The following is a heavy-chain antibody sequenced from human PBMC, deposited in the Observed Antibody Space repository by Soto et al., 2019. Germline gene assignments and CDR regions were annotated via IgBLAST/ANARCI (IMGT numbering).Heavy chain of an antibody. CDR1: GFTFDDYT. D-gene: IGHD4-17*01. CDR3: AKGHYGDLMDRVGWFDP. CDR2: ISWDGGST. Sequence: GGSLRLSCAASGFTFDDYTMHWVRQAPGKGLEWVSLISWDGGSTYYADSVKGRFTISRDNSKNSLYLQMNSLRTEDTALYYCAKGHYGDLMDRVGWFDPWGQGTLVTVSS. V-gene: IGHV3-43*01. J-gene: IGHJ5*02.